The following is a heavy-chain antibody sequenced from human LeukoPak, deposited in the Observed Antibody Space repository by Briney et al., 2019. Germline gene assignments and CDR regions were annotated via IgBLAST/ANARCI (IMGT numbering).Heavy chain of an antibody. CDR1: GGSISSSSYH. CDR3: ARQSHGSSWYAKLFDY. Sequence: SETLSLTCTASGGSISSSSYHWGWIRQPPGKGLEWIGSIYYSGSTYYNPSLKSRVTISVDTSKNQFSLKLSSVTAADTAVYYCARQSHGSSWYAKLFDYWGQGTLVTVSS. D-gene: IGHD6-13*01. CDR2: IYYSGST. V-gene: IGHV4-39*01. J-gene: IGHJ4*02.